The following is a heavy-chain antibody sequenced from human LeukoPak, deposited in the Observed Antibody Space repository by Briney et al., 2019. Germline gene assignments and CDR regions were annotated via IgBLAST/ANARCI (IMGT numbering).Heavy chain of an antibody. CDR1: GYTFTSYD. D-gene: IGHD3-10*01. Sequence: GASVKVSCKASGYTFTSYDINWVRQATGQGLEWMGWMNPNSGNTGYAQKFQGRVTITRNTSISTAYMELSSLRSEDTAVYYCARGRGSGSPEDYYYYYMDVWGKGTTVTVSS. CDR3: ARGRGSGSPEDYYYYYMDV. V-gene: IGHV1-8*03. CDR2: MNPNSGNT. J-gene: IGHJ6*03.